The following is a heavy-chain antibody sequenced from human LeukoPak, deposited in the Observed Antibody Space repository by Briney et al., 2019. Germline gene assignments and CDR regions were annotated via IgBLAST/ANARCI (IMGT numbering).Heavy chain of an antibody. CDR3: ARAVYCGGDCHSGAFDI. V-gene: IGHV4-59*01. CDR2: IYYSGST. CDR1: GGSISSYY. Sequence: SETLSLTCTVSGGSISSYYWSWIRQPPGKGLEWIGYIYYSGSTNYNPSLKSRVTISVDTSKNQFSLKLSSVTAADTAVYYCARAVYCGGDCHSGAFDIWGQGTMVTVSS. J-gene: IGHJ3*02. D-gene: IGHD2-21*02.